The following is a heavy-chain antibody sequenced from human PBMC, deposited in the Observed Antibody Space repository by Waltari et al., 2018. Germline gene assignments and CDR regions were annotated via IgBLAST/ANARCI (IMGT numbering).Heavy chain of an antibody. Sequence: QVQLVQSGAEVKKPGSSVQVSCKASGDTFSNYAISWVRQAPGQGLEWMGGIVPSYVTPHYAQRFKGRVTITADDSTSTVHMELSSLTSEDTAMYYCARGYSRDGYNSGLAYWGQGSLVTVSS. D-gene: IGHD5-12*01. V-gene: IGHV1-69*01. CDR3: ARGYSRDGYNSGLAY. J-gene: IGHJ4*02. CDR1: GDTFSNYA. CDR2: IVPSYVTP.